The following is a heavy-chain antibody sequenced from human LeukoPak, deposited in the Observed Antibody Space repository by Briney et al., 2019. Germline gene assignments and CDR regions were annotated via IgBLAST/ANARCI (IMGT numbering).Heavy chain of an antibody. CDR3: AKDSSSSNYYYGLDV. Sequence: GGSLRLSCAASGFTFSSYAMSWVRQAPGKGLEWVSAISGGGGSTYYADSVKGRFTISRDNSKNTLYLQMNSLRAEDTAVYYCAKDSSSSNYYYGLDVWGQGTTVTVSS. D-gene: IGHD6-6*01. V-gene: IGHV3-23*01. CDR1: GFTFSSYA. CDR2: ISGGGGST. J-gene: IGHJ6*02.